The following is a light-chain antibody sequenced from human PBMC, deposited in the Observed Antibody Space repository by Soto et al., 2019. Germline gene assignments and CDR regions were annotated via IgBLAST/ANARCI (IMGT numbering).Light chain of an antibody. CDR2: GNS. J-gene: IGLJ3*02. V-gene: IGLV1-40*01. Sequence: QYVLTQPPSVSGAPGQRVTISCTGSSSNIGAGYDVHWYQQLPGTAPKLLIYGNSNRPSGVPDRFSGSKSGTSASLAITGREAEDEADYYCQSYDSSLSGLYWVFGGGTKLTVL. CDR1: SSNIGAGYD. CDR3: QSYDSSLSGLYWV.